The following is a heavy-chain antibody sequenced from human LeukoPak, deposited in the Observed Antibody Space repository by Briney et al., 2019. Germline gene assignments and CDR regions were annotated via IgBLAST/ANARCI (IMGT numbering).Heavy chain of an antibody. CDR3: ARESGSRGVIQHFDSLFKVFDF. Sequence: GGSLRLSCAASGFTFHTYSMNWVRQPPGKGLEWLSYISGSGDTIYYADSVKGRFAISRDNANNSLYLQLNGLRVEDTAVYYCARESGSRGVIQHFDSLFKVFDFWGQGTRLVVSS. J-gene: IGHJ3*01. CDR2: ISGSGDTI. D-gene: IGHD3-9*01. CDR1: GFTFHTYS. V-gene: IGHV3-48*03.